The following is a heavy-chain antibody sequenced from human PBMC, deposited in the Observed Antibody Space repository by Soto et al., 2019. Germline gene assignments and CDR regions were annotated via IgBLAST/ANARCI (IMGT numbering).Heavy chain of an antibody. Sequence: QVQLVESGGGVVQPGRSLRLSCAASGFTFSSYGMHWVRQAPGKGLEWVAVIWYDGSNKYYADSVKGRFTISRDNSKNKLYLQMNSLRAEDTAVYYCARAGYDFWSGYYPGADYYYYGMDVWGQGTTVTVSS. CDR2: IWYDGSNK. CDR3: ARAGYDFWSGYYPGADYYYYGMDV. D-gene: IGHD3-3*01. CDR1: GFTFSSYG. V-gene: IGHV3-33*01. J-gene: IGHJ6*02.